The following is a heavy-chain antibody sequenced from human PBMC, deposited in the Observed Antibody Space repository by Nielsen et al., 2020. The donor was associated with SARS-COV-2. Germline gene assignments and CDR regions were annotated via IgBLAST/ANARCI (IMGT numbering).Heavy chain of an antibody. J-gene: IGHJ2*01. CDR1: GFTFSSYG. CDR2: ISYDGSNK. V-gene: IGHV3-30*18. D-gene: IGHD4-17*01. Sequence: GGSLRLSCAASGFTFSSYGMHWVRQAPGKGLEWVAVISYDGSNKYYADSVKGRFTISRDNSKSTLYLQMNSLRAEDTAVYYCAKLIDYGDSDFDLWGRGTLVTVSS. CDR3: AKLIDYGDSDFDL.